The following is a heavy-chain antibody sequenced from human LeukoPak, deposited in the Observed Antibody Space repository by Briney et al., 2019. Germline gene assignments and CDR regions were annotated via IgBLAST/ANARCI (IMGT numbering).Heavy chain of an antibody. Sequence: SETLSLTCTVSGGSISSGSYYWSWIRQPAGKGLEWIGHIYTSGSTNYNPSLKSRVTISVDTSKNQFSLKLSSVTAADTAVYYCAARGVVGATPDAFDIWGQGTMVTVSS. D-gene: IGHD1-26*01. J-gene: IGHJ3*02. CDR2: IYTSGST. V-gene: IGHV4-61*09. CDR3: AARGVVGATPDAFDI. CDR1: GGSISSGSYY.